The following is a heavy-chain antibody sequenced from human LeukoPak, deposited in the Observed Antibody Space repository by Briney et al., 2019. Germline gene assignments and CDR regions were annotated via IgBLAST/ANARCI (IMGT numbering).Heavy chain of an antibody. V-gene: IGHV3-21*01. CDR2: IGSGGTQI. Sequence: GGSLRLSCAASGFIISTNAMAWVRQAPGKGLEWVASIGSGGTQIYYAESVKGRFTISRDIAKKSLYLQMNSLRAEDTAVYYCARGAGLFDFWGQGTLVTVSS. D-gene: IGHD6-13*01. J-gene: IGHJ4*02. CDR3: ARGAGLFDF. CDR1: GFIISTNA.